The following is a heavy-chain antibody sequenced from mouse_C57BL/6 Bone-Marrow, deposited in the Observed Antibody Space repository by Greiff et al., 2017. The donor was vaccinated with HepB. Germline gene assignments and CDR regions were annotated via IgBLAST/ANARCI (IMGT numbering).Heavy chain of an antibody. CDR1: GFTFSSYA. CDR3: ASTPITTVVYFDY. CDR2: ISDGGSYT. V-gene: IGHV5-4*03. D-gene: IGHD1-1*01. J-gene: IGHJ2*01. Sequence: EVKLVESGGGLVKPGGSLKLSCAASGFTFSSYAMSWVRQTPEKRLEWVATISDGGSYTYYPDNVKGRFTISRDNAKNNLYLQMSHLKSEDTAMYYCASTPITTVVYFDYWGQGTTLTVS.